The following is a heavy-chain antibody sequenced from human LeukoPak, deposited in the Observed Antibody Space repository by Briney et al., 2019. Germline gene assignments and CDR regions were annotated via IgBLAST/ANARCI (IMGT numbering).Heavy chain of an antibody. J-gene: IGHJ6*02. CDR1: GFTFSSYS. CDR2: ISSSSSYI. CDR3: AREGPGIRSRGSYYYYGMAV. D-gene: IGHD6-25*01. Sequence: KPGGSLRLSCAASGFTFSSYSMNWVRQAPGKGLEWVSSISSSSSYIYYADSVKGRFTISRDNAKNSLYLQMNSLRAEDTAVYYCAREGPGIRSRGSYYYYGMAVWGQGTTVTVSS. V-gene: IGHV3-21*01.